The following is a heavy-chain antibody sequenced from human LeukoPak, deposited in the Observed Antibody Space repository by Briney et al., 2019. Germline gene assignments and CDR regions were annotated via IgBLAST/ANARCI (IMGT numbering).Heavy chain of an antibody. J-gene: IGHJ4*02. V-gene: IGHV5-51*01. CDR3: ARRGYCSGGSCYTFDY. D-gene: IGHD2-15*01. CDR1: GYSFTSYW. CDR2: IYPGDSDT. Sequence: GESLKISCKGSGYSFTSYWIGWVRQMPGKGLGWMGIIYPGDSDTRYSPSFQGQVTISADKSISTAYLQWSSLKASDTAMYYCARRGYCSGGSCYTFDYWGQGTLVTVSS.